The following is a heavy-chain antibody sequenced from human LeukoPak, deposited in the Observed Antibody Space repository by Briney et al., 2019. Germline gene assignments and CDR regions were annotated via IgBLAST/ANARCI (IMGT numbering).Heavy chain of an antibody. CDR3: ARDAVLRFLEWIPFDP. V-gene: IGHV4-4*07. CDR2: IYTSGST. Sequence: SETLSLTCTVSGGSISSYYWSWIRQPAGKGREWIGRIYTSGSTNYNPSLKSRVTMSVDTPKNQFSLKLSSVTAADTAVYYCARDAVLRFLEWIPFDPWGQGTLVTVSS. CDR1: GGSISSYY. D-gene: IGHD3-3*01. J-gene: IGHJ5*02.